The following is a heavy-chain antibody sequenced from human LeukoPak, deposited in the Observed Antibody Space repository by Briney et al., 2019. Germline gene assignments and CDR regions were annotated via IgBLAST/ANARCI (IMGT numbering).Heavy chain of an antibody. V-gene: IGHV4-59*12. CDR2: IYYSGST. CDR3: ARESLPHWYFDL. Sequence: SETLSLTCTVSGGSISSYYWSWIRQPPGKGLEWIGYIYYSGSTNYNPSLKSRVTISVDTSKNQFSLKLSSVTAADTAVYYCARESLPHWYFDLWGRGTLVTVSS. CDR1: GGSISSYY. J-gene: IGHJ2*01.